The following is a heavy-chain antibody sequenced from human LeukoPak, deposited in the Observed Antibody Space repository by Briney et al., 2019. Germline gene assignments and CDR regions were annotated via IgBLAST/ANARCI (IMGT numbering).Heavy chain of an antibody. CDR1: GFIFSSYS. CDR3: AREKGQMDV. J-gene: IGHJ6*02. V-gene: IGHV3-21*01. CDR2: ISTSNSYT. Sequence: PGGSLRLSCAASGFIFSSYSMNWVRQAPRKGLEWVSSISTSNSYTYYADSVKGRFTISRDNAKNSLYLQMNSLRAEDTAVYYCAREKGQMDVWGQGTTVTVSS.